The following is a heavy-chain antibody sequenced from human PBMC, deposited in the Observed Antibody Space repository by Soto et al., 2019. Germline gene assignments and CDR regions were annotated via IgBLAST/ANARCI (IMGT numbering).Heavy chain of an antibody. CDR2: VWYDGSNK. CDR3: ARTAYCGGDCYSVYYYGMDV. D-gene: IGHD2-21*02. V-gene: IGHV3-33*01. CDR1: GFTFSSYG. Sequence: GGSLRLSCAASGFTFSSYGFHWVRQAPGKGLEWVAVVWYDGSNKYYADSVRGRFTISRDNSKNTLYLQMNSLRAEDTAVYYCARTAYCGGDCYSVYYYGMDVWGQGTTVTVSS. J-gene: IGHJ6*02.